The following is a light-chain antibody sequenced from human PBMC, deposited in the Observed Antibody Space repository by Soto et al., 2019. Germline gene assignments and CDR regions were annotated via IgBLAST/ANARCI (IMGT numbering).Light chain of an antibody. CDR1: QTVSSTY. CDR2: SVS. CDR3: QQYGPSPSMYT. Sequence: ETVLTQSPDTLSLSPGERATLSCRATQTVSSTYLAWYQQKPGQAPRLLIYSVSSSATGIPDRFSGSGSGTDFTLTISRLEPEDFAVYYCQQYGPSPSMYTFGQGTKLEIK. V-gene: IGKV3-20*01. J-gene: IGKJ2*01.